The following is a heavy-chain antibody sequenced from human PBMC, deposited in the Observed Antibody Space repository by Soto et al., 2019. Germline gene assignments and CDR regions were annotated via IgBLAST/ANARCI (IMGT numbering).Heavy chain of an antibody. V-gene: IGHV4-61*01. CDR1: GGSVNSGNYY. Sequence: PSETLSLTCAVFGGSVNSGNYYWSWIRQPPGKGLEWIGEMSHSGGTHFNPSLKSRVTISVDTSKNQFSLKMSSVTAADTALYYCARVERGTATTVVDAFDIWGPGTRVTVSS. CDR2: MSHSGGT. D-gene: IGHD1-1*01. J-gene: IGHJ3*02. CDR3: ARVERGTATTVVDAFDI.